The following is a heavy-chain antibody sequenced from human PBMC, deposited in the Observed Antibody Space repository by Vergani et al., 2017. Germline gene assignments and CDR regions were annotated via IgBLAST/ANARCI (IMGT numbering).Heavy chain of an antibody. J-gene: IGHJ3*02. V-gene: IGHV3-30-3*01. CDR3: AREGIAAAGRSGAFDI. D-gene: IGHD6-13*01. Sequence: QVQLVESGGGVVQPGRSLRLSCAASGFTFSSYAMNWVRQAPGKGLEWVAVISYDGSNKYYADSVKGRFTISRDNSKNTLYLQMNSLRAEDTAVYYCAREGIAAAGRSGAFDIWGQGTMVTVSS. CDR1: GFTFSSYA. CDR2: ISYDGSNK.